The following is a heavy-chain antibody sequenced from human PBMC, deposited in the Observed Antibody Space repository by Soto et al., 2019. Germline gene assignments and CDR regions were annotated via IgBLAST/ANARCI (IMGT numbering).Heavy chain of an antibody. CDR1: GYTFTSYS. D-gene: IGHD6-13*01. Sequence: ASVEVSCKASGYTFTSYSMHWVLQAPGQRLEWMGWINAGNGNTKYSQKFQGRVTITRDTSASTAYMELSSLRSEDTAVYYCARGPRIAAAGTDYYYGMDVWGQGTTVTVSS. J-gene: IGHJ6*02. CDR3: ARGPRIAAAGTDYYYGMDV. CDR2: INAGNGNT. V-gene: IGHV1-3*01.